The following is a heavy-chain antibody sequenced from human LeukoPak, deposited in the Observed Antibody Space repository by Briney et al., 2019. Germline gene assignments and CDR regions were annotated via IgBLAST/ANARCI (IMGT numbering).Heavy chain of an antibody. D-gene: IGHD5-24*01. CDR3: ARADGYKRGGFDY. CDR1: CGSISSGSYY. J-gene: IGHJ4*02. Sequence: SETLSLTCTVSCGSISSGSYYWSWIRQPAGKGLEWIGRIYTSGSTNYNPSLKSRVTISVDTSKNQFSLKLSSVTAADTAVYYCARADGYKRGGFDYWGQGALVTVSS. CDR2: IYTSGST. V-gene: IGHV4-61*02.